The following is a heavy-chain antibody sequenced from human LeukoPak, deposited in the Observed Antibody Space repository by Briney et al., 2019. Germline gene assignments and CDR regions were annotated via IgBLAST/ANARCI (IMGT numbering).Heavy chain of an antibody. D-gene: IGHD4-17*01. CDR2: ISYDGSNK. CDR1: GFTFSSYG. CDR3: AKPDYGDFSGGFDY. J-gene: IGHJ4*02. Sequence: GGSLRLSCAASGFTFSSYGMHWVRQAPGKGLEWVAVISYDGSNKYYADSVKGRFTISRDNSKNTLYLQMNSLRAEDTAVYYCAKPDYGDFSGGFDYWGQGTRVTVSS. V-gene: IGHV3-30*18.